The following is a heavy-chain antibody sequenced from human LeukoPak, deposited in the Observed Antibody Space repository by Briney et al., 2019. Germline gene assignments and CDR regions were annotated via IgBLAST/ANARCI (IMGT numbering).Heavy chain of an antibody. CDR1: GYSFTSYW. Sequence: GESLQISSKGSGYSFTSYWIGWVRPMPRKDLEWMGIIYPGDSDTRYSPSFQGQVTISADKSISTAYLQWSSLKASDTAMYYCARQRDYDSSGYHYYYYGMDVWGQGTTVTVSS. J-gene: IGHJ6*02. CDR2: IYPGDSDT. CDR3: ARQRDYDSSGYHYYYYGMDV. D-gene: IGHD3-22*01. V-gene: IGHV5-51*01.